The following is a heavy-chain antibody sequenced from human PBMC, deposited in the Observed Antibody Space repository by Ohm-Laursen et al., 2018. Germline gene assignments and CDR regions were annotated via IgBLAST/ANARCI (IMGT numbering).Heavy chain of an antibody. CDR1: GFTFSDYY. Sequence: GSLRLSCTASGFTFSDYYMSWIRQAPGKGLEWVANINQDGSEINYVDSVKGRFTISRDNAKNSLYLQMNSLRAEDTAVYYCARDLHPLVPAAPLRYWGQGTLVTVSS. V-gene: IGHV3-7*01. CDR2: INQDGSEI. CDR3: ARDLHPLVPAAPLRY. J-gene: IGHJ4*02. D-gene: IGHD2-2*01.